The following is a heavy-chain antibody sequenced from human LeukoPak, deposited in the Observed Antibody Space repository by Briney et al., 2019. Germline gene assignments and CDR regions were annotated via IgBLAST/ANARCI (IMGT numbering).Heavy chain of an antibody. Sequence: GRSLRLSCAASGFTFRSYGMHWARQAPGKGLEWVAVIWYDGSNKYYADSVKGRFTISRDNSKNTLYLQMNSLRAEDTAVYYCARDPSEGYFDYWGQGTLVTVSS. V-gene: IGHV3-33*01. J-gene: IGHJ4*02. CDR1: GFTFRSYG. CDR2: IWYDGSNK. CDR3: ARDPSEGYFDY.